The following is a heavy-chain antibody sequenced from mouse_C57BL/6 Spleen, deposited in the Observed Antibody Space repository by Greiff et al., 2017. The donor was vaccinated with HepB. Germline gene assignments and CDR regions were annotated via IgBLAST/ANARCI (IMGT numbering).Heavy chain of an antibody. D-gene: IGHD1-1*01. CDR3: ARREITTDYAMDY. Sequence: VKLQQPGAELVMPGASVKLSCKASGYTFTSYWMHWVKQRPGQGLEWIGEIDPSDSYTNYNQKFKGKSTLTVDKSSSTAYMQLSSLTSEDSAVYYCARREITTDYAMDYWGQGTSVTVSS. CDR1: GYTFTSYW. CDR2: IDPSDSYT. V-gene: IGHV1-69*01. J-gene: IGHJ4*01.